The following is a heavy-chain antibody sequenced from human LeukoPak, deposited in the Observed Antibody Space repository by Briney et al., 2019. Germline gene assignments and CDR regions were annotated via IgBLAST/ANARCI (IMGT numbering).Heavy chain of an antibody. CDR3: ATDGAVAGTAYPEY. J-gene: IGHJ4*02. CDR2: INPNSGGT. V-gene: IGHV1-2*02. CDR1: GYTFTGYY. Sequence: ASVKVSFKASGYTFTGYYIHWVRLAPGQGLEWMGWINPNSGGTKYAQKFQGRVTMTRDRANSTAYMELSSLTSDDTALYYCATDGAVAGTAYPEYWGEGTLVTVS. D-gene: IGHD6-19*01.